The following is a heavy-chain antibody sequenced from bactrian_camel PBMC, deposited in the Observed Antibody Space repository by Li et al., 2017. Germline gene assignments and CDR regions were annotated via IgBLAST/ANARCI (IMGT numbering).Heavy chain of an antibody. CDR1: GTSFSHNC. CDR3: AADFPRVGYATPCASFHY. Sequence: QVQLVESGGGSVQAAGSLRLSCVVSGTSFSHNCIAWFRQAPGKEREAVAQIYFSRTAGRDTYYSVSVKGRFTISQDNAKNTVFLRMNNLKPEDTAMYSCAADFPRVGYATPCASFHYRGQGTQVTVS. CDR2: IYFSRTAGRDT. D-gene: IGHD5*01. J-gene: IGHJ4*01. V-gene: IGHV3S54*01.